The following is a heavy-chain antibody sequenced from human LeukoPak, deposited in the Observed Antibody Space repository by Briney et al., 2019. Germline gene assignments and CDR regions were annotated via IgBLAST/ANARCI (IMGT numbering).Heavy chain of an antibody. V-gene: IGHV4-38-2*02. CDR2: TYHGGTT. D-gene: IGHD2-21*02. CDR1: GYSISSGYL. Sequence: SETLSLTCTVSGYSISSGYLWGWIRQPPGKGLEGIGSTYHGGTTYSNPSLKSRVIISEDTSKNQFSLKLSSVTAADTAVYYCARGSGDCTYYFDYWGQGTLVTVSS. CDR3: ARGSGDCTYYFDY. J-gene: IGHJ4*02.